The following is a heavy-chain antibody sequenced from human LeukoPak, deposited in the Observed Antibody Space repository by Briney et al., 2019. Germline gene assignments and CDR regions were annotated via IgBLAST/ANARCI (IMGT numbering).Heavy chain of an antibody. CDR2: IYYSGST. CDR3: AREIGQGYDFWSGYYRPPYYMDV. D-gene: IGHD3-3*01. Sequence: SETLSLTCTVSGGCISSSSYYWGWIRQPPGKALEWIGSIYYSGSTYYNPSLKSRVTISVDTSKNQFSLKLSSVTAADTAVYYCAREIGQGYDFWSGYYRPPYYMDVWGKGTTVTVSS. CDR1: GGCISSSSYY. V-gene: IGHV4-39*02. J-gene: IGHJ6*03.